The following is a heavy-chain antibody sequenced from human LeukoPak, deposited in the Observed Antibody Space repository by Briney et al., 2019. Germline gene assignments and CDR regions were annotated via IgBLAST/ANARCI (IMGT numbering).Heavy chain of an antibody. CDR3: AAGGFLEWLPYYYYYYMGV. CDR2: IYYSGST. J-gene: IGHJ6*03. CDR1: GGSISSYY. V-gene: IGHV4-59*01. Sequence: SETLSLTCTVSGGSISSYYWSWIRQPPGKGLEWIGYIYYSGSTNYNPSLKSRVTISVDTSKNQFSLKLSSVTAADTAVYYCAAGGFLEWLPYYYYYYMGVWGKGTTVTVSS. D-gene: IGHD3-3*01.